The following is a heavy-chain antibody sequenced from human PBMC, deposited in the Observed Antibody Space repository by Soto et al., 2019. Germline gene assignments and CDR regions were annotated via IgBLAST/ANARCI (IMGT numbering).Heavy chain of an antibody. D-gene: IGHD3-10*01. J-gene: IGHJ4*02. CDR1: GFTFSSYA. V-gene: IGHV3-30-3*01. CDR3: GSGSYYCSY. CDR2: ISYDGSNK. Sequence: GGSLRLSCAASGFTFSSYAMHWVRQAPGKGLEWVAVISYDGSNKYYADSVKGRFTISRDNSKNTLYLQMNSLRVEDTAVYYCGSGSYYCSYWGQGT.